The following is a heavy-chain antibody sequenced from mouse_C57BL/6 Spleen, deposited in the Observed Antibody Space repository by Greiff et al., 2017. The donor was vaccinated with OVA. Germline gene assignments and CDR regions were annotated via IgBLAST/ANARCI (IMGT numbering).Heavy chain of an antibody. CDR1: GFTFSDYG. CDR2: ISSGSSTI. Sequence: EVQVVESGGGLVKPGGSLKLSCAASGFTFSDYGMHWVRQAPEKGLEWVAYISSGSSTIYYADTVKGRFTISRDNAKNTLFLQMTSLRSEDTAMYYCARREDYYGSSYGSYAMDYWGQGTSVTVSS. J-gene: IGHJ4*01. V-gene: IGHV5-17*01. D-gene: IGHD1-1*01. CDR3: ARREDYYGSSYGSYAMDY.